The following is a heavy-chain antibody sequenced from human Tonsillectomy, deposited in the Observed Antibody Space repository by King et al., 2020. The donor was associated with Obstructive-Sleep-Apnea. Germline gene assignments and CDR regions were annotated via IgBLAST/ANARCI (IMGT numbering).Heavy chain of an antibody. CDR1: GFTFRSYA. J-gene: IGHJ3*02. V-gene: IGHV3-30*04. Sequence: VQLVESGGGVVQPGRSLRLSCAASGFTFRSYAMHWFRQAPGKGLEWVAVMSYDGSEKYYADSVKGRFTISRDNAKNTLYLQMNSLRAEDTAVYYCARDFPPLSTSGWNRKGRDELGYDASHIWGQGTMVTVSS. D-gene: IGHD6-19*01. CDR2: MSYDGSEK. CDR3: ARDFPPLSTSGWNRKGRDELGYDASHI.